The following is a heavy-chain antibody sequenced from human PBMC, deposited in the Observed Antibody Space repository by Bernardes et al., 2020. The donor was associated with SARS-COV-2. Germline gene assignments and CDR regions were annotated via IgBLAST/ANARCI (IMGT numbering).Heavy chain of an antibody. CDR1: GGTFSSYT. CDR3: ARSNGSSWPSKYYYYYYGMDV. V-gene: IGHV1-69*02. Sequence: SVKVSCKASGGTFSSYTISWVRQAPGQGLEWMGRIIPILGIANYAQKFQGRVTITADKSTSTAYMELSSLRSEDTAVYYCARSNGSSWPSKYYYYYYGMDVWGQGTTVTVSS. D-gene: IGHD6-13*01. J-gene: IGHJ6*02. CDR2: IIPILGIA.